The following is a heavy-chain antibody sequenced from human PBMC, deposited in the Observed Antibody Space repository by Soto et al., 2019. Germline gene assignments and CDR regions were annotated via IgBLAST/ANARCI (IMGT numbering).Heavy chain of an antibody. J-gene: IGHJ4*02. D-gene: IGHD6-13*01. CDR2: MNPNSGNT. Sequence: ASVKVSCKASGYTFTSYDINWVRQATGQGLEWMGWMNPNSGNTGYAQKFQGRVTMTRNTSISTAYMELSSLRSEDTAVYYCARGRSPAPMAEAGTVLYHFDYWGQGNLVTVSS. CDR1: GYTFTSYD. CDR3: ARGRSPAPMAEAGTVLYHFDY. V-gene: IGHV1-8*01.